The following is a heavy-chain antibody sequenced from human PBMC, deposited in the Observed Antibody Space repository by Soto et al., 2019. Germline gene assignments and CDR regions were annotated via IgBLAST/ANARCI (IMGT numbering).Heavy chain of an antibody. CDR3: ASLYFDWFPPPYYYYGMDV. J-gene: IGHJ6*02. CDR2: IWYDGSNK. Sequence: SLRLSCAASGFTFSSYGMHWVRQAPGKGLEWVAVIWYDGSNKYYADSVKGRFTISRDNSKNTLYLQMNSLRAEDTAVYYCASLYFDWFPPPYYYYGMDVWGQGTTVTVSS. CDR1: GFTFSSYG. D-gene: IGHD3-9*01. V-gene: IGHV3-33*01.